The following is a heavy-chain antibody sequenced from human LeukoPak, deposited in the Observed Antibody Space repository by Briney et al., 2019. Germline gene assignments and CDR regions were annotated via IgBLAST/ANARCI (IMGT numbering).Heavy chain of an antibody. CDR3: ARAWSGYYYYFDY. D-gene: IGHD3-3*01. J-gene: IGHJ4*02. CDR1: GFTVSSNY. Sequence: GRSLRLSCAASGFTVSSNYMSSVRHAPGRGLEGGSVISSGGSTYYADSVKGRFTISRDNSKNTLYFHMNSLRAEDTAVYYCARAWSGYYYYFDYWGQGTLVTVSS. CDR2: ISSGGST. V-gene: IGHV3-53*01.